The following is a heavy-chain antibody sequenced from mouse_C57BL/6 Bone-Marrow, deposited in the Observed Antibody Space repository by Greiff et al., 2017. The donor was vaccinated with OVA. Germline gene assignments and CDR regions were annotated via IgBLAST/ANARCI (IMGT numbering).Heavy chain of an antibody. CDR3: AREGSGYLDY. J-gene: IGHJ2*01. V-gene: IGHV1-50*01. Sequence: VKQSCKASGYTFTSYWMQWVKQRPGQGLEWIGEIDPSDSYTNYNQKFKGKATLTVDTSSSTAYMQLSSLTSEDSAVYYCAREGSGYLDYWGQGTTLTVSS. CDR1: GYTFTSYW. D-gene: IGHD3-2*02. CDR2: IDPSDSYT.